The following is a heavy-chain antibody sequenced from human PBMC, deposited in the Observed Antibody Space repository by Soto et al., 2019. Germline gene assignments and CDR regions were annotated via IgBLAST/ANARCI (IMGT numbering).Heavy chain of an antibody. J-gene: IGHJ4*02. CDR2: ISGGTSST. CDR3: AKERWAAAGTPTRDY. D-gene: IGHD6-13*01. CDR1: GFTFSSYA. Sequence: EVQLLESGGGLVQPGGSLRLSCAASGFTFSSYAMSWVRQAPGKGLEWVSAISGGTSSTYYADAVKGRFTISRDNSKNTLYLQMNSLRAEDTAVYYCAKERWAAAGTPTRDYGGQGPLVTVAS. V-gene: IGHV3-23*01.